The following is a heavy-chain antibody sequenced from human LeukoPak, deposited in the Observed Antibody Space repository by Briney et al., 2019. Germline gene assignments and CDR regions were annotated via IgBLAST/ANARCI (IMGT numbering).Heavy chain of an antibody. J-gene: IGHJ4*02. CDR1: GGPFSGYY. CDR3: ARVAGYYDYVWGSYRPYYFDY. V-gene: IGHV4-34*01. CDR2: INHSGST. Sequence: PSETLSLTCAVYGGPFSGYYWSWIRQPPGKGLEWIGEINHSGSTNYNPSLKSRVTISVDTSKNQFSLKLSSVTAADTAVYYCARVAGYYDYVWGSYRPYYFDYWGQGTLVTVSS. D-gene: IGHD3-16*02.